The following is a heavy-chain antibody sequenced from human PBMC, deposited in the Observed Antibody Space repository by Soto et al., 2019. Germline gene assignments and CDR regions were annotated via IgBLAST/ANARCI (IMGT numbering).Heavy chain of an antibody. CDR3: ARGPRGKVYAPAAIWGGRSGHDYYYYYGMDV. V-gene: IGHV4-34*01. Sequence: TSETLSLTCAVYGGSFSGYYWSWIRQPPGKGLEWIGEINHSGSTNYNPSLKSRVTISVDTSKNQFSLKLSSVTAADTAVYYCARGPRGKVYAPAAIWGGRSGHDYYYYYGMDVWGQGTTVTVSS. J-gene: IGHJ6*02. D-gene: IGHD2-2*01. CDR1: GGSFSGYY. CDR2: INHSGST.